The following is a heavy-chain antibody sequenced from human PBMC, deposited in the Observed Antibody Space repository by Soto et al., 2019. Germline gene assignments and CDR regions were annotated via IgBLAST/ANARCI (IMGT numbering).Heavy chain of an antibody. CDR2: IKKAGSEK. D-gene: IGHD3-3*01. V-gene: IGHV3-7*01. CDR3: ARDVLRFTKWLSSDCDYLDV. Sequence: EVQLVESGGGLVQPGGSLRLSCAASGFTFSSYGMSWVRQAPGKGLEWVANIKKAGSEKYYVDAVKGRFTISRDNDKNSLYLQMNSLRAKDTAVYYCARDVLRFTKWLSSDCDYLDVLGKGTMVTVSS. CDR1: GFTFSSYG. J-gene: IGHJ6*03.